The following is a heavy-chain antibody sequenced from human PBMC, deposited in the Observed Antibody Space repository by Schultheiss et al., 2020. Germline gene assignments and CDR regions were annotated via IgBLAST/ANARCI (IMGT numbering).Heavy chain of an antibody. V-gene: IGHV2-70*01. Sequence: SGPTLVKPTQTLTLTCTFSGFSLSTSGVGVGWIRQPPGKALEWLALIDWDDDKYYSTSLKTRLTISKDTSKNQVVLTMTNMDPVDTATYYCARIPGSPSGRMPHYYYMDVWGKGTTVTVSS. J-gene: IGHJ6*03. CDR3: ARIPGSPSGRMPHYYYMDV. CDR2: IDWDDDK. CDR1: GFSLSTSGVG. D-gene: IGHD3-3*01.